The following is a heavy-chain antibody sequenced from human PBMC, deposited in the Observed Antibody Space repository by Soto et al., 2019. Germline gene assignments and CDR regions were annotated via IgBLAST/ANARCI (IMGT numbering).Heavy chain of an antibody. CDR2: MNPNSGNT. CDR3: ARRDSSGWYYSYYYGMDD. Sequence: ASVKVSCKASGYTFTSYDINWVRQATGQGLEWMGWMNPNSGNTGYAQKFQGRVTMTRNTSISTAYMELSSLRSEDTAVYYCARRDSSGWYYSYYYGMDDWGQSTTVTVSS. D-gene: IGHD6-19*01. V-gene: IGHV1-8*01. J-gene: IGHJ6*02. CDR1: GYTFTSYD.